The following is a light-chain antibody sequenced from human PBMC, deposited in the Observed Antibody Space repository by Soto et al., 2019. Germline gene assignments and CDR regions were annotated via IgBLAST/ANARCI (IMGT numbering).Light chain of an antibody. CDR2: DAS. CDR1: QSVSTY. CDR3: KQRSNWPRT. V-gene: IGKV3-11*01. J-gene: IGKJ1*01. Sequence: EIVLTQSPATLSSFPGDRVTLSCRASQSVSTYLAWFQQVPGQAPRLLIYDASNRATGIQARFSGSGSGTDFTLTIRSLEPEDFAVYYCKQRSNWPRTFGQGTKVDIK.